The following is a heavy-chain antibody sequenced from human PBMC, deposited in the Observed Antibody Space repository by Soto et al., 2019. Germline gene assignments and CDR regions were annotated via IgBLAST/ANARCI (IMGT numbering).Heavy chain of an antibody. CDR3: ARDRGFYGDLPFDP. V-gene: IGHV1-18*01. D-gene: IGHD4-17*01. Sequence: GASVKVSCKASGYTFTSYGISWVRQAPGQGLEWMGWISAYNGNTNYAQKLQGRVTMTTDTSTSTAYMELRSLRSDDTAVYYCARDRGFYGDLPFDPWGQETLVTVSS. CDR1: GYTFTSYG. CDR2: ISAYNGNT. J-gene: IGHJ5*02.